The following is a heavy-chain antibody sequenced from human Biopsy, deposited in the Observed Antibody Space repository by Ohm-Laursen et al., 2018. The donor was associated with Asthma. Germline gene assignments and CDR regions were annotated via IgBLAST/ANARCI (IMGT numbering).Heavy chain of an antibody. Sequence: SLRLSCAATGFTVTTHYMSWVRQAPGKGLEWVSVIYSGGSTYYADSVKGRFTISRDSSKNTLFLQMDSLRAEDTAVYYCARGDSSGWSHYYFDYWGQGTLVTVSS. CDR1: GFTVTTHY. D-gene: IGHD6-19*01. CDR3: ARGDSSGWSHYYFDY. V-gene: IGHV3-53*01. J-gene: IGHJ4*02. CDR2: IYSGGST.